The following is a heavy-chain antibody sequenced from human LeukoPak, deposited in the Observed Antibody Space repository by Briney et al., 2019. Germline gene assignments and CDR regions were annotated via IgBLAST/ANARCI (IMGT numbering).Heavy chain of an antibody. CDR2: IYYSGST. D-gene: IGHD3-22*01. J-gene: IGHJ3*02. CDR1: GGSISSYY. Sequence: PSETLSLTCTVSGGSISSYYWSWIRQPPGKGLKWIGYIYYSGSTNYNPSLKSRVTISVDTSKNQFSLKLSSVTAADTAVYYCASGYYYDSSGTGDAFDIWGQGTMVTVSS. V-gene: IGHV4-59*01. CDR3: ASGYYYDSSGTGDAFDI.